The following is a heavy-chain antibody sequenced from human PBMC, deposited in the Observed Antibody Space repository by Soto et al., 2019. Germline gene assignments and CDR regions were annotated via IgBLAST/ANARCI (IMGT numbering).Heavy chain of an antibody. V-gene: IGHV4-59*01. CDR1: GGSISSYY. J-gene: IGHJ4*02. CDR3: ARVARSGELLPDY. CDR2: IYYSGST. Sequence: NPSETLSLTCTVSGGSISSYYWSWIRQPPGKGLEWIGYIYYSGSTNYNPSLKSRVTISVDTSKNQFSLKLSSVTAADTAVYYCARVARSGELLPDYWGQGTLVTVSS. D-gene: IGHD3-16*01.